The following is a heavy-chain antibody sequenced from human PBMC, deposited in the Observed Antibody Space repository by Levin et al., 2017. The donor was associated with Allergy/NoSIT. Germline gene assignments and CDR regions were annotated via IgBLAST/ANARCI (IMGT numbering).Heavy chain of an antibody. D-gene: IGHD3-10*01. CDR1: GFSLSTSGMS. CDR2: IDWDDDK. J-gene: IGHJ3*02. CDR3: ARMVRGVIPAFDI. V-gene: IGHV2-70*01. Sequence: SGPTLVKPTQTLTLTCTPSGFSLSTSGMSVDWIRQPPGKALEWLALIDWDDDKYYSTSLKTRLTISKDTSKNQVVLIMTNMDPVDTATYYCARMVRGVIPAFDIWGQGTTVTVSS.